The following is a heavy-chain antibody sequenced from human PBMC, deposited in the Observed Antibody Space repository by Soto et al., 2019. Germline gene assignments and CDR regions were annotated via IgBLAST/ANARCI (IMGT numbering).Heavy chain of an antibody. CDR2: IYHSGST. D-gene: IGHD6-19*01. CDR3: ARVTSSGWYYAY. Sequence: SETLSLTCAVSGGSISSGGYSWSWIRQPPGKGLEWIGYIYHSGSTYYNPSLKSRVTISVDRSKNQFSLKLSSVTAADTAVYYCARVTSSGWYYAYWGQGTLVTVSS. CDR1: GGSISSGGYS. J-gene: IGHJ4*02. V-gene: IGHV4-30-2*01.